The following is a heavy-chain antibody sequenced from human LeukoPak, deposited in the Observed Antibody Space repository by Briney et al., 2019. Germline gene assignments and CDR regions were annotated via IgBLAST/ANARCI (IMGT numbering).Heavy chain of an antibody. J-gene: IGHJ4*02. Sequence: GGSLRLSCVASGFSFSTYWMSWVRQAPGKGLEWVGRIKSKTDGRTTDYAAPVKGRFTISRDDSKNTLYLQMNSLKTEDTAVYYCTTDLDCSSTSCSDYWGQGTLVTVSS. CDR2: IKSKTDGRTT. D-gene: IGHD2-2*01. CDR1: GFSFSTYW. V-gene: IGHV3-15*01. CDR3: TTDLDCSSTSCSDY.